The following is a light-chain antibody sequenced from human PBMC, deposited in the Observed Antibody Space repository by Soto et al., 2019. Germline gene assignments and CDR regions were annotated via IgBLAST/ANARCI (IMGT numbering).Light chain of an antibody. V-gene: IGLV2-8*01. CDR2: EVT. Sequence: QSALTQPPSASGSPGQSVTISCTGTSSDVGGYNYVSWYQQHPGKAPKLMIYEVTKRPSGVPDRFSGSKSGNTASLTVSGLQAEDEADYYCSSYAVDNNFVFGTGTKLTVL. CDR3: SSYAVDNNFV. J-gene: IGLJ1*01. CDR1: SSDVGGYNY.